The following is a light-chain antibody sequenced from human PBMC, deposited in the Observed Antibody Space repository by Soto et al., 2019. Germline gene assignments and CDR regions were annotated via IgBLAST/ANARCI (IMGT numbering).Light chain of an antibody. J-gene: IGLJ2*01. CDR1: SSDVGGYNY. Sequence: QSVLTQPASVSGSPGQSITISCTGSSSDVGGYNYVSWYQQHPGKAPKLMIYEVRNRPSGDSNRFSGSKSGNTASLTISGLQAEDEADYYCSSYTSGSTRVVFGGGTKLTVL. V-gene: IGLV2-14*01. CDR2: EVR. CDR3: SSYTSGSTRVV.